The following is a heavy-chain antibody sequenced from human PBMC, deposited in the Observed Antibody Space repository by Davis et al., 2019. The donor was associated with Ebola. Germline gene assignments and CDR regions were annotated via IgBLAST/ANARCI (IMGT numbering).Heavy chain of an antibody. CDR1: GFTFSSYA. D-gene: IGHD2-15*01. J-gene: IGHJ4*02. V-gene: IGHV3-23*01. Sequence: GESLKISCAASGFTFSSYAMSWVRQAPGKGLEWVSAISGSGGSTYYADSVKGRFTISRDNSKNTLYLQMNSLRAEDTAVYYCAKGPLGYCSGGSCYSGFDYWGQGTLVTVSS. CDR3: AKGPLGYCSGGSCYSGFDY. CDR2: ISGSGGST.